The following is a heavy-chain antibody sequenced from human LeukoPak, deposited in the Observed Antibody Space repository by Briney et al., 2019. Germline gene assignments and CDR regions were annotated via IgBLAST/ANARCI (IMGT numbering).Heavy chain of an antibody. J-gene: IGHJ4*02. CDR3: ARDRGRDIVATNYYFDY. Sequence: ASVKVSCKASGYTFTSYYMHWVRQAPGQGLEWMGLINPSGGSTSYAQKFQGRVTMTRDTSTSTVYMELSSLRSEDTAVYYCARDRGRDIVATNYYFDYWGQGTLVTVSS. CDR1: GYTFTSYY. D-gene: IGHD5-12*01. V-gene: IGHV1-46*01. CDR2: INPSGGST.